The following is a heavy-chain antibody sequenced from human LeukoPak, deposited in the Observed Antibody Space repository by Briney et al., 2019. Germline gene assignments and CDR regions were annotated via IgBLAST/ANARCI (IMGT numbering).Heavy chain of an antibody. J-gene: IGHJ4*02. Sequence: SETLSLTCTVSGDSMSDYFWTWIRQPPGKGLEWIGYAADSGSTNYNPSLKSRVTISVDASKNQFSLKLSSVTAADTGVYYCARTYDYIWGSFRSHSFDSWGQGTLVTVSS. D-gene: IGHD3-16*02. CDR2: AADSGST. CDR1: GDSMSDYF. CDR3: ARTYDYIWGSFRSHSFDS. V-gene: IGHV4-4*08.